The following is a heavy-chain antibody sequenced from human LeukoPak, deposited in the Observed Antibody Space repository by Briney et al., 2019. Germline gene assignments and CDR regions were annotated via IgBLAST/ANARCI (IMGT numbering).Heavy chain of an antibody. CDR2: IWYDGSNK. V-gene: IGHV3-33*01. Sequence: GGSLRLSCAASGFTFSSYGMHWVRQAPGKGLEWVAVIWYDGSNKYYAGSVKGRFTISIDNSKNTLDLQMNSRRAEDTAVYYCARDFDGYYQDYWGQGTLVTVSS. D-gene: IGHD5-18*01. J-gene: IGHJ4*02. CDR1: GFTFSSYG. CDR3: ARDFDGYYQDY.